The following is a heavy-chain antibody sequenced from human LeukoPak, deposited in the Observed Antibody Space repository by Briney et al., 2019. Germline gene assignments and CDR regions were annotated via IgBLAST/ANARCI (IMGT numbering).Heavy chain of an antibody. CDR1: GFTFSSYW. Sequence: GGSLRLSCAASGFTFSSYWMSWVRQAPGKGPEWVANIKRDGSEKYYVDSVRGRFTISRDNAKNSLYLQMNSLRAEDTAVYYCASAPLGRYCSGGGCYSSSGAVDFWGQGTMVTVSS. V-gene: IGHV3-7*01. CDR3: ASAPLGRYCSGGGCYSSSGAVDF. D-gene: IGHD2-15*01. CDR2: IKRDGSEK. J-gene: IGHJ3*01.